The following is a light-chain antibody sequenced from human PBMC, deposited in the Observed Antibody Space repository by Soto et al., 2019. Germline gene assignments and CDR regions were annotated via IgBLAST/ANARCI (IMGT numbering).Light chain of an antibody. J-gene: IGLJ1*01. CDR1: SSDVGGYDY. V-gene: IGLV2-14*01. Sequence: QSVLTQPASVSGSPGQSITISCTGTSSDVGGYDYVSWYLQHPGKAPKLMIYDVTNRPSGVSNRFSGSKSGNTASLIISGLQAEDEADYYCSSYTTSSTLVFGTGTKVTVL. CDR2: DVT. CDR3: SSYTTSSTLV.